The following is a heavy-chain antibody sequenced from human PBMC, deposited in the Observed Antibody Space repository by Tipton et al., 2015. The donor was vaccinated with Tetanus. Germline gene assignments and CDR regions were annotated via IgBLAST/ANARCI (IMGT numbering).Heavy chain of an antibody. CDR2: IYQTGST. CDR1: GALLTTGGYS. CDR3: ARHLYGYWFDP. V-gene: IGHV4-30-2*01. D-gene: IGHD2/OR15-2a*01. Sequence: TLSLTCNVTGALLTTGGYSWGWIRQPPGQGLEGIGYIYQTGSTYFNPSLRSRLTMSFKMSKNQFSLKLTSVTAADTAVYFCARHLYGYWFDPWGQGTLVTVSS. J-gene: IGHJ5*02.